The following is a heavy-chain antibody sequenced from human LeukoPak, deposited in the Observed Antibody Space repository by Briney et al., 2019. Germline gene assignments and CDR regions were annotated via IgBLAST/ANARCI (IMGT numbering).Heavy chain of an antibody. CDR1: VGSISSYY. D-gene: IGHD1-26*01. J-gene: IGHJ4*02. Sequence: PSETLSLTCTVYVGSISSYYWSWIRQPAGKGLEWIGRIYTSGSTNYNPSLKSRSTMSVAPSKNQSSLKLSSVTAADTAVYYCARVGGEWELLLDYWGKGTLVTVSS. V-gene: IGHV4-4*07. CDR3: ARVGGEWELLLDY. CDR2: IYTSGST.